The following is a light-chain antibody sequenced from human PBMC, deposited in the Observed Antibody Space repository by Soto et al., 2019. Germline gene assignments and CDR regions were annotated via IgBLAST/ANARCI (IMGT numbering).Light chain of an antibody. CDR2: GTS. V-gene: IGKV3-20*01. CDR1: QSISSTY. Sequence: ETALTQSPGTLYSSPQERATLSCRASQSISSTYLAWYQQKPGQAPRPLIYGTSTRATGIPDRFSGSGSGTDFTLTISTLEPEDFAVYYCQQYGSSPWTFGQGTKVEI. CDR3: QQYGSSPWT. J-gene: IGKJ1*01.